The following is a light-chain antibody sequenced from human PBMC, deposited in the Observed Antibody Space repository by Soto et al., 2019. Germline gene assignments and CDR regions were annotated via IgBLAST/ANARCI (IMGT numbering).Light chain of an antibody. J-gene: IGLJ1*01. CDR1: SSDVGGYNY. CDR2: EVS. Sequence: QSVLTQPASVSGSPGQSITISCTGTSSDVGGYNYVSWYQQHPGKAPKLMIYEVSKRPSGVSNRFSGSKSGNTASLTISGLQAEDEADYYCCSYAGSSTFYVFGTGTKVTVL. CDR3: CSYAGSSTFYV. V-gene: IGLV2-23*02.